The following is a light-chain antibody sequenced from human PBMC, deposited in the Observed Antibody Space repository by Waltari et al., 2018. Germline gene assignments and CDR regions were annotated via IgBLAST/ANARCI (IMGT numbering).Light chain of an antibody. CDR3: QQSYTLPYT. Sequence: DIQMTQSPSPLSASVGDRVTIPCRARQTSYNSINCFQHKPGTAPRLLISDASTLQNGVPSRFSGRGSGTEFTLAISRLQPEYFATYYCQQSYTLPYTFGQGTQLDI. J-gene: IGKJ2*01. CDR1: QTSYNS. V-gene: IGKV1-39*01. CDR2: DAS.